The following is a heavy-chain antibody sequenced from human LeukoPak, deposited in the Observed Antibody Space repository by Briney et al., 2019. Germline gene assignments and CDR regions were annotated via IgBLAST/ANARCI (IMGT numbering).Heavy chain of an antibody. Sequence: ASVKVSCKASGYTFTGYYMHWVRQAPGQGLEWVEWINPNNGGTSYAQKFQGRVTMTRDTSITTAYMELPTLTSDDTAVYYCARGSSSPVPNFDYWGQGTLVTVSS. V-gene: IGHV1-2*02. CDR3: ARGSSSPVPNFDY. CDR2: INPNNGGT. CDR1: GYTFTGYY. D-gene: IGHD6-13*01. J-gene: IGHJ4*02.